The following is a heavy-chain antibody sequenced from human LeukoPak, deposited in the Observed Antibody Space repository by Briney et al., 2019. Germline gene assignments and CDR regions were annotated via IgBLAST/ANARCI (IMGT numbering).Heavy chain of an antibody. V-gene: IGHV3-48*01. D-gene: IGHD5-24*01. CDR3: APMATIPDY. CDR2: ISSSGSTI. Sequence: GGSLSLSCAASGFTFSSYSMNWVRQAPGKGLEWVSYISSSGSTIYYADSVKGRFTISRDNAKNSLYLQMNSLRAEDTAVYYCAPMATIPDYWGQGTLVTVSS. CDR1: GFTFSSYS. J-gene: IGHJ4*02.